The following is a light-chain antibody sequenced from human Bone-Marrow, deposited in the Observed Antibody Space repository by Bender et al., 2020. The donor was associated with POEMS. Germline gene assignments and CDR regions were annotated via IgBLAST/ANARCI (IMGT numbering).Light chain of an antibody. CDR2: VGD. J-gene: IGLJ1*01. V-gene: IGLV2-23*03. CDR1: RSDIGSYNL. CDR3: CSYAGSSAFYV. Sequence: QSALTQPASVSGSPGQSITISCTGTRSDIGSYNLVSWYQQHPGKAPKLIIYVGDKRPTGVSNRFSRSQSGSTASLTISGLQYADEGDYYCCSYAGSSAFYVFGTGTKVTVL.